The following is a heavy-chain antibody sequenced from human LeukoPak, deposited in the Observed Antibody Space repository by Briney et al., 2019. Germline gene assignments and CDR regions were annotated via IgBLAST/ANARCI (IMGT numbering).Heavy chain of an antibody. CDR3: ARGVPRYYESSGYEDDAFDI. D-gene: IGHD3-22*01. CDR2: ITSSSSTI. V-gene: IGHV3-48*02. Sequence: GRSLRLSCAASGFTFSSYGMNWVRQAPGKGLEWVSYITSSSSTIYYADSVKGRFTISRDNAKNSVYLQMNSLRDEDTAVYYCARGVPRYYESSGYEDDAFDIWGQGTMVTVSS. CDR1: GFTFSSYG. J-gene: IGHJ3*02.